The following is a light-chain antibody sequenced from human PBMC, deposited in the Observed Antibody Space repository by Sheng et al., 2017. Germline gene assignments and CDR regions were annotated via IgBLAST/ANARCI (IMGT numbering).Light chain of an antibody. J-gene: IGKJ2*01. CDR1: QSLLYSSNNKNY. CDR2: WAS. Sequence: DIVMTQSPDSLAVSLGERATINCKSNQSLLYSSNNKNYLAWHQHKPGQPPKLLIYWASTRESGVPDRFSGSGSGTDFTLTISSLQAEDVAVYYCQQYHSTPYTFGQGTKLEIK. CDR3: QQYHSTPYT. V-gene: IGKV4-1*01.